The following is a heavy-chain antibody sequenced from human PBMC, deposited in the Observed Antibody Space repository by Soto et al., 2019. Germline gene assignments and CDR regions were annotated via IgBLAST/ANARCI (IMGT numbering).Heavy chain of an antibody. J-gene: IGHJ6*02. CDR3: ASGGYTYGFSAMDV. V-gene: IGHV1-46*01. CDR1: GYTFSSSY. D-gene: IGHD5-18*01. CDR2: INPSGFST. Sequence: QVQLVQSGAEMKKPGASVKISCKASGYTFSSSYIHWVRQAPGQGLEWMGLINPSGFSTDYAQTFQGRGTVTRGPSTSTGYMGLSSLRSEDKAVYYCASGGYTYGFSAMDVWGPGTTVAVSS.